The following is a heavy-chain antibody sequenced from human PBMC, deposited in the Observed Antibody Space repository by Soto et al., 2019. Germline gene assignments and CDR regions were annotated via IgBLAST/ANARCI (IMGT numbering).Heavy chain of an antibody. V-gene: IGHV4-61*08. D-gene: IGHD6-13*01. Sequence: PSETLSLTCTVSGGSISSCDYYWSWIRQPPGKGLEWIGYIYYRGSTNYNPSLKSRVSFSIDTSKNQFSLKLRSVTAADTAVYYCARDAYGSSWLDYWGQGTLVTVSS. CDR3: ARDAYGSSWLDY. J-gene: IGHJ4*02. CDR1: GGSISSCDYY. CDR2: IYYRGST.